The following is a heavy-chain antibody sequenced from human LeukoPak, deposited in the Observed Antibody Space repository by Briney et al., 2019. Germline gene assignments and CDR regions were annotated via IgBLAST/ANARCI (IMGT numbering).Heavy chain of an antibody. CDR2: LCASNGNT. V-gene: IGHV1-18*01. CDR3: ARGTRYCSSTSCYFWGLGTYYFDY. Sequence: ASVKVSCKASGYTFTSYGISWVRQAPGQGLEWMGWLCASNGNTNYAQKLQGRVTMTTDTSTSTVYMELRSLRSDDTAVYYCARGTRYCSSTSCYFWGLGTYYFDYWGQGTLVTVSS. D-gene: IGHD2-2*01. CDR1: GYTFTSYG. J-gene: IGHJ4*02.